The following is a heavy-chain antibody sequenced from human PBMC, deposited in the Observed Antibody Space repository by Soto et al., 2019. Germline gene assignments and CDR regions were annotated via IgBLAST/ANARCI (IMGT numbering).Heavy chain of an antibody. Sequence: GGSLRLSCVASGFTFSSYXMHXVRQAPGKGLVWVSRINSDGSSTNYADSVKGRFTFSRDKSKNTLDLQMNGLRAEDAAVYYCARENVVVVGAQDVWGKGTTVTVSS. V-gene: IGHV3-74*01. CDR3: ARENVVVVGAQDV. CDR1: GFTFSSYX. D-gene: IGHD2-15*01. J-gene: IGHJ6*04. CDR2: INSDGSST.